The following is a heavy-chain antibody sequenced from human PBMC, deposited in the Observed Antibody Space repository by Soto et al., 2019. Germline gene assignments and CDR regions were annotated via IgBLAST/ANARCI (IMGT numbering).Heavy chain of an antibody. J-gene: IGHJ4*02. CDR2: IYYRGST. Sequence: ETLSLTCTVSGGSIGSYYWSWIRQPPGKGLEWIGFIYYRGSTNYNPSLKSRVTISVATSKNQFFLKLTSVTPADTAVYYCARGGPGYGDRIFEYWGQGTLVTVSS. CDR1: GGSIGSYY. V-gene: IGHV4-59*01. CDR3: ARGGPGYGDRIFEY. D-gene: IGHD4-17*01.